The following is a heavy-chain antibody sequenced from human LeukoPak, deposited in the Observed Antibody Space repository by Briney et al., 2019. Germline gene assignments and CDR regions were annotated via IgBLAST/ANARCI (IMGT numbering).Heavy chain of an antibody. CDR2: IWYDGSNK. CDR1: GFTFSSYG. J-gene: IGHJ4*02. CDR3: ARDNMVRGVIIAGTDY. V-gene: IGHV3-33*01. D-gene: IGHD3-10*01. Sequence: GGSLRLSCAASGFTFSSYGMHWVRQAPGKGLEWVAVIWYDGSNKYYADSVKGRFTISRDNSKNTLYLQMNSLRAEVTAVYYCARDNMVRGVIIAGTDYWGQGTLVTVSS.